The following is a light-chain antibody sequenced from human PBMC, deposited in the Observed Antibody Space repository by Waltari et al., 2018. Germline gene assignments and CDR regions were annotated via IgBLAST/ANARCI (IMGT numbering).Light chain of an antibody. CDR3: SSYTTNTRV. Sequence: QSALTQPASVSASPGQSITISCTGTTSDIGSDNYVSWYQQPPGRAPNLMIYDVNNRPSGVSIRFSGSKSFNAASLTISGLQAEDEADYYCSSYTTNTRVFGGGTKLTV. CDR1: TSDIGSDNY. CDR2: DVN. J-gene: IGLJ2*01. V-gene: IGLV2-14*03.